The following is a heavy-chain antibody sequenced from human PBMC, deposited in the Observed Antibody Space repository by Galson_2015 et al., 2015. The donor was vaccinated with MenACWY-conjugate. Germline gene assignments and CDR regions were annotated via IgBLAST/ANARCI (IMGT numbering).Heavy chain of an antibody. CDR3: VRDHGDVVAAVPGDYFAY. CDR2: INRDGTST. CDR1: GFTFSRYW. D-gene: IGHD2-15*01. Sequence: SLRLSCAVSGFTFSRYWMHWVRHVPGKGLMWVSRINRDGTSTTYADSVKGRFTISRDNAKKTLDLQMNRLRAEDTAMYYCVRDHGDVVAAVPGDYFAYWGRGTLVTVSS. V-gene: IGHV3-74*01. J-gene: IGHJ4*02.